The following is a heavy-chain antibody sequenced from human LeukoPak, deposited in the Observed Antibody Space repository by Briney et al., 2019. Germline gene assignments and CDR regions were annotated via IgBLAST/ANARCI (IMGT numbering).Heavy chain of an antibody. CDR2: IYYSGST. Sequence: PSETLSLTCTVSGGSISSSSYYWGWIRQPPGKGLEWIGSIYYSGSTYYNPSLKSRVTISVDTSKNQFSLKLSSVTAADTAVYYCASGDPGSFWSGYYLSESHFDYWGQGTLVTVSS. V-gene: IGHV4-39*01. CDR1: GGSISSSSYY. CDR3: ASGDPGSFWSGYYLSESHFDY. D-gene: IGHD3-3*01. J-gene: IGHJ4*02.